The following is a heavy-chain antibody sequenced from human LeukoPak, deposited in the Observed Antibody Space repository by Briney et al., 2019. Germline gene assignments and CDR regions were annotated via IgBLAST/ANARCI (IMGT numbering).Heavy chain of an antibody. J-gene: IGHJ3*02. CDR2: IDWDDDK. D-gene: IGHD3-10*01. CDR1: GFSLSTSGMC. V-gene: IGHV2-70*11. CDR3: ARICYGSGSYGAFDI. Sequence: RRSGPTLVNPTQTLTLTCTFSGFSLSTSGMCVSWIRQPPGKALEWLARIDWDDDKYYSTSLKTRLTISKDTSKNQVVLTMTNMDPVDTATYYCARICYGSGSYGAFDIWGQGTMVTVSS.